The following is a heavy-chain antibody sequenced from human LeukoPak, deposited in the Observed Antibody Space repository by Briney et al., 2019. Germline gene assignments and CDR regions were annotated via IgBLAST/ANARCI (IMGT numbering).Heavy chain of an antibody. Sequence: GGSRRLSCAASGCTLNKYWMHWVRQAPGKGLGWVSRINIDGSSISYADSVRGRFTISRGNAKNTLYLQMNNLRAEDTAVYYCTRIPADQTFFDFWGQGTLVTVSS. J-gene: IGHJ4*02. D-gene: IGHD2-2*01. CDR3: TRIPADQTFFDF. CDR2: INIDGSSI. V-gene: IGHV3-74*01. CDR1: GCTLNKYW.